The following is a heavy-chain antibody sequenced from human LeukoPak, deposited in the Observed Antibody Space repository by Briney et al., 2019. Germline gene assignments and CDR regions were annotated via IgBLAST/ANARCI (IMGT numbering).Heavy chain of an antibody. CDR1: GYSISGGYY. CDR2: IYHSGST. D-gene: IGHD3-22*01. J-gene: IGHJ4*02. Sequence: SETLSLTCAVSGYSISGGYYWAWIRQPPGKGLEWIGSIYHSGSTYYNPSLKSRVTISVDTSKNQLSLRLSSVTAADTAIYYCARDRRNTAYFYDSGGYYVEYWGRGTLVTVSS. V-gene: IGHV4-38-2*02. CDR3: ARDRRNTAYFYDSGGYYVEY.